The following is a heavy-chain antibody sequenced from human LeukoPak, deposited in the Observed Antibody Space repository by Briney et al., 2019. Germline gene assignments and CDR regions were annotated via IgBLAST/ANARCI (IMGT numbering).Heavy chain of an antibody. J-gene: IGHJ4*02. Sequence: PSGNLSLTCAVSGGSVSGGDFDWSWIRPPPGKEPERIGHINYSGGNNYNPALNNRVTISVDTSKNQFSLKLTSVTAADTAVYYCARSGYASGTDFVYWGQGTLVTVSS. D-gene: IGHD3-10*01. CDR3: ARSGYASGTDFVY. V-gene: IGHV4-61*08. CDR1: GGSVSGGDFD. CDR2: INYSGGN.